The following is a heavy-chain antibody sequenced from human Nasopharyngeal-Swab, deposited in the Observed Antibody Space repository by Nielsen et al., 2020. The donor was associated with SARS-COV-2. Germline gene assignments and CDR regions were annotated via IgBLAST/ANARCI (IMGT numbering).Heavy chain of an antibody. CDR2: IKQDGREK. J-gene: IGHJ6*02. Sequence: GESLKISCAASGFTFSSYWMSWVRQAPGKGLEWVANIKQDGREKYYVDSVKGRFTISRDNAKNSLYLQMNSLRAEDTAVYYCARDTMVRGVIKLVYYYYGMDVWGQGTTVTVSS. V-gene: IGHV3-7*01. D-gene: IGHD3-10*01. CDR1: GFTFSSYW. CDR3: ARDTMVRGVIKLVYYYYGMDV.